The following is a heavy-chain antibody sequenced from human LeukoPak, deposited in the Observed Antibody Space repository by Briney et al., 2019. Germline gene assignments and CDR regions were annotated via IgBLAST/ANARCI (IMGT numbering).Heavy chain of an antibody. Sequence: GGSLRLSCVASGFSFSTYAMSWVRQAPGQGLEWVSVISGSGVTTYYADSVKGRFSISRANSKNTLWLQMSSLRAEDTAVYFCTKSPFSGSYRFEDWGQGTLVTVSS. CDR2: ISGSGVTT. V-gene: IGHV3-23*01. J-gene: IGHJ4*02. CDR1: GFSFSTYA. CDR3: TKSPFSGSYRFED. D-gene: IGHD1-26*01.